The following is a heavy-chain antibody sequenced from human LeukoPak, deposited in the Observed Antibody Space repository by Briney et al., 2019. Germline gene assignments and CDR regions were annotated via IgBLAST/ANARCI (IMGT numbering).Heavy chain of an antibody. V-gene: IGHV4-59*01. CDR2: ICYTGST. Sequence: SETLSLTCTVSGGSIDDYYWSWIRQPPGKGLEWIGYICYTGSTSYNPSLQSRLTISIDTSKTQFSLRLTSVTAADTAVYFCARGVTQWGQGTLVTVSS. D-gene: IGHD2-21*02. CDR3: ARGVTQ. J-gene: IGHJ4*02. CDR1: GGSIDDYY.